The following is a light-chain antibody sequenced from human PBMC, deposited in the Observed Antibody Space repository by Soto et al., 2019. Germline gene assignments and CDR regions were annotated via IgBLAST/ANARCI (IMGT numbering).Light chain of an antibody. V-gene: IGLV3-1*01. CDR1: ILRDKF. CDR3: QAWDSGTANVV. Sequence: SYELTQTPSVSVSPGQTATITCSGDILRDKFVTWYQQRPGQSPDLVIYQNNKRPSGIPERFSGSKSENTATLTISGTQAMDETAYYCQAWDSGTANVVFGGGTKLTVL. CDR2: QNN. J-gene: IGLJ2*01.